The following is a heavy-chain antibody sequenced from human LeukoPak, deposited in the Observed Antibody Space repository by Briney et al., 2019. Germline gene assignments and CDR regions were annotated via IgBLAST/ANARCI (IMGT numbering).Heavy chain of an antibody. Sequence: GGSLRLSCAASGFTFSSDSMNCVRQAPGKGLEWVSSISSSSSYIYYADSVKGRFTISRDNAKNSLYLQMNSLRAEDTAVYYCARALRTSIAAAGTWGQGTLVTVSS. V-gene: IGHV3-21*01. D-gene: IGHD6-13*01. CDR1: GFTFSSDS. CDR3: ARALRTSIAAAGT. CDR2: ISSSSSYI. J-gene: IGHJ4*02.